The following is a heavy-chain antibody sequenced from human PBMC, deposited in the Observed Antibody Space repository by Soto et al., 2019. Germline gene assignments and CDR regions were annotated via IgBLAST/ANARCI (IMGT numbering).Heavy chain of an antibody. V-gene: IGHV1-18*01. Sequence: QVHLVQFGAEVKKPGASVKVSCKGSGYAFTTYGITWVRQAPGQGLEWMGWISAHNGNTNYAQKLQGRVTVTRDTSTSTAYMELRSLRSGDTAVYYCARGRYGDYWGQGALVTVSS. CDR2: ISAHNGNT. CDR3: ARGRYGDY. CDR1: GYAFTTYG. D-gene: IGHD1-1*01. J-gene: IGHJ4*02.